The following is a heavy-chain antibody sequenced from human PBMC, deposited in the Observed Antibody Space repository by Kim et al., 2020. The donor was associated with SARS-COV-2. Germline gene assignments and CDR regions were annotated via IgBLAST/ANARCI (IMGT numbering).Heavy chain of an antibody. CDR2: ISAYNGNT. Sequence: ASVKVSCKASGYTFTSYGISWVRQAPGQGLEWMGWISAYNGNTNYAQKLQGRVTMTTDTSTSTAYMELRSLRSDDTAVYYCARGGGTTDIAAAGGGAFDIWGQGTMVTVSS. CDR1: GYTFTSYG. V-gene: IGHV1-18*01. J-gene: IGHJ3*02. CDR3: ARGGGTTDIAAAGGGAFDI. D-gene: IGHD6-13*01.